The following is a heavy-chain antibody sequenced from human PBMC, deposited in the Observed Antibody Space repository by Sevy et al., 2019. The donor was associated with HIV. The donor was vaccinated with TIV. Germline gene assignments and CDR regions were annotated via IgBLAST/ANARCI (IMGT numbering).Heavy chain of an antibody. CDR2: ISGSGGST. D-gene: IGHD6-25*01. CDR3: TRAATRGTTFNWFDP. Sequence: GGSLRLSCAASGFTFSSYAMSWVRQAPGKGLEWVSVISGSGGSTYYADSVKGRFTISRDNSKITLYLQMNSLRTEDTALYYCTRAATRGTTFNWFDPWGQGALVTVSS. CDR1: GFTFSSYA. V-gene: IGHV3-23*01. J-gene: IGHJ5*02.